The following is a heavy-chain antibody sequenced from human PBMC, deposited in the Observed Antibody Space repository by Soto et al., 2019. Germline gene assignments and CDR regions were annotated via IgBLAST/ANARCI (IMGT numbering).Heavy chain of an antibody. Sequence: GASVKVSCKASGYTFYSHSISWVRQAPGQGIEWMGRINADYGNTQYAQKFRGRVTMTTDTSTTTVYMELTNLRSDDTAVYYCARCIQGDYYYGMDVWGQGTTVTVSS. CDR1: GYTFYSHS. J-gene: IGHJ6*02. CDR2: INADYGNT. V-gene: IGHV1-18*01. D-gene: IGHD5-18*01. CDR3: ARCIQGDYYYGMDV.